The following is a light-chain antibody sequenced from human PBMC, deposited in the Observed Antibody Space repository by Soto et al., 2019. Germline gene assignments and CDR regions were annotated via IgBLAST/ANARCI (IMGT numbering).Light chain of an antibody. V-gene: IGLV2-14*01. CDR1: SSDVGGYKY. Sequence: QSVLTQPASVSGSPGQSITISCTGTSSDVGGYKYVSWYRKHPGKAPKLMIYEVSNRPSGVSNRFSGYKSGNTASLSISGLQAEDEAEYYCTSYTSSSTVVFGGGTKLTVL. J-gene: IGLJ2*01. CDR2: EVS. CDR3: TSYTSSSTVV.